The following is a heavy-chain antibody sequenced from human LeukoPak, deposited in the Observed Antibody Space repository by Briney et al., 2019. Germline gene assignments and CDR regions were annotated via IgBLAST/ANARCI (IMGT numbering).Heavy chain of an antibody. CDR3: ARDRGPYDFWSAYSPEVRRASDI. CDR1: GDSISRYY. Sequence: SETLSLTCTVSGDSISRYYWNWIRQAAGKGLEWIGRFYTSGSTNYNPPLKSRVTISVDKSKNHFSLKLSSVTAADTAVYYCARDRGPYDFWSAYSPEVRRASDIWGQGILVTVSS. V-gene: IGHV4-4*07. D-gene: IGHD3-3*01. J-gene: IGHJ3*02. CDR2: FYTSGST.